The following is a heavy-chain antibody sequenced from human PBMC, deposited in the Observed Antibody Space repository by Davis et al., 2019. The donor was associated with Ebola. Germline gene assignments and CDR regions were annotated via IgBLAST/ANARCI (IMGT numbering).Heavy chain of an antibody. CDR2: IYHSGST. Sequence: PSETLSLTCAVSGGSISSSNWWSWVRQPPGKGLEWIGEIYHSGSTNYNPSLKSRVTISVDKSKNQFSLKLSSVTAADTAVYYCARRPYGSGSYSPFDYWGQGTLVTVPS. CDR1: GGSISSSNW. J-gene: IGHJ4*02. CDR3: ARRPYGSGSYSPFDY. D-gene: IGHD3-10*01. V-gene: IGHV4-4*02.